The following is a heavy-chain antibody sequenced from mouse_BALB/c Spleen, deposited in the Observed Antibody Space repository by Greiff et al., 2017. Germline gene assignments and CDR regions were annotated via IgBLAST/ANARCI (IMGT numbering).Heavy chain of an antibody. CDR1: GYTFTSYT. CDR3: ASLLYYAMDY. J-gene: IGHJ4*01. Sequence: VQGVESGAELARPGASVKMSCKASGYTFTSYTMHWVKQRPGQGLEWIGYINPSSGYTNYNQKFKDKATLTADKSSSTAYMQLSSLTSEDSAVYYCASLLYYAMDYWGQGTSVTVSS. CDR2: INPSSGYT. V-gene: IGHV1-4*01. D-gene: IGHD2-1*01.